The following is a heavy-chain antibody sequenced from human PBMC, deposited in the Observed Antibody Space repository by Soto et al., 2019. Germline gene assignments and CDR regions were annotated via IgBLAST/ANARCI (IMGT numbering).Heavy chain of an antibody. Sequence: QVQLVESGGGVVQPGRSLRLSCAASGFSVSDHALHWVRQAPGKGLEWVAVISYDGMNKRYADSVKGRFTISRDNSKNMLNLQVNSLTLEDTAVFYCARDSIGSGGGYIDYWGQGTLVTVSS. V-gene: IGHV3-30*04. CDR2: ISYDGMNK. CDR1: GFSVSDHA. CDR3: ARDSIGSGGGYIDY. J-gene: IGHJ4*02. D-gene: IGHD3-10*01.